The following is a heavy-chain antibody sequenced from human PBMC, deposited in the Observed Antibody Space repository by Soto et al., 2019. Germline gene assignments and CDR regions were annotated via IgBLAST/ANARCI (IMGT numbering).Heavy chain of an antibody. CDR3: ARDQPGITTAGGGRIDP. D-gene: IGHD6-13*01. J-gene: IGHJ5*02. Sequence: QVQLVESGGGVVQPGRSLRLSCATSGFTFSTHAMHWVRQAPGKGLECVAIVSFDGSNKYYADSVKGRFTISRVNSKNTLYLQLSGLTPEDTVVYYCARDQPGITTAGGGRIDPWGQGTLVTVTS. V-gene: IGHV3-30-3*01. CDR1: GFTFSTHA. CDR2: VSFDGSNK.